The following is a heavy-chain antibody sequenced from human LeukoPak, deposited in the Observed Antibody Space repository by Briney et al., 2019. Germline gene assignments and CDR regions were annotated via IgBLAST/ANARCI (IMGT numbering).Heavy chain of an antibody. CDR2: INHSGST. CDR1: GGSFSGYY. D-gene: IGHD1-26*01. J-gene: IGHJ1*01. Sequence: SETLSLTCAVYGGSFSGYYWSWIRQPPGEGLEWIGEINHSGSTNYNPSLKSRVTISVDTSKNQFSLKLSSVTAADTAVYYCARDHEWGGQGTLVTVSS. CDR3: ARDHEW. V-gene: IGHV4-34*01.